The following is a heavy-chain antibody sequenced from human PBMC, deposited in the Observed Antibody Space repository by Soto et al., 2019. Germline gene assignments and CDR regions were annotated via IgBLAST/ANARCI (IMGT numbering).Heavy chain of an antibody. Sequence: QVQLVESGGGLVKPGGSLRLSCEASGFIFSDYYMTWIRQAPGKGLEWLSCSSNRDRSTYYADSVKDRFVVSKDNAKNLVYLQMNSLRAEDTAVYFCARAWKIEKFGVISMSKGLDVWGQGTTVTVSS. D-gene: IGHD3-3*01. J-gene: IGHJ6*02. CDR2: SSNRDRST. CDR1: GFIFSDYY. V-gene: IGHV3-11*01. CDR3: ARAWKIEKFGVISMSKGLDV.